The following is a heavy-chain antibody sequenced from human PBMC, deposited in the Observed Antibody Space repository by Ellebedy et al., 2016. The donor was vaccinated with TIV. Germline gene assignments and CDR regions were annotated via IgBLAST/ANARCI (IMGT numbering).Heavy chain of an antibody. CDR1: GFTFTGSG. Sequence: PGGSLRLSCAASGFTFTGSGMPWVRHLPGKALEWLSVISYNGNSHFYTDSVNGRITISGDNSTNTLYLQMNSLRAEDTDVDYVAKDLRPLWGGAMDSWGRGALVTVS. J-gene: IGHJ4*02. CDR3: AKDLRPLWGGAMDS. V-gene: IGHV3-30*18. D-gene: IGHD3-16*01. CDR2: ISYNGNSH.